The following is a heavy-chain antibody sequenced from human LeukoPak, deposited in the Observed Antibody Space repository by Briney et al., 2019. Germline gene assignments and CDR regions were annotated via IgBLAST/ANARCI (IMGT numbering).Heavy chain of an antibody. V-gene: IGHV3-21*01. CDR2: ISSGSSYI. CDR3: ASERYNWNYASDY. D-gene: IGHD1-7*01. CDR1: GFTFSSSS. Sequence: GGSLRLSCAASGFTFSSSSMNWVRQAPGKGLEWVSSISSGSSYIYYADPLKGRFTVSRDNAKNSLYLQMNSLRAEDTAVYYCASERYNWNYASDYWGQGILVTVSS. J-gene: IGHJ4*02.